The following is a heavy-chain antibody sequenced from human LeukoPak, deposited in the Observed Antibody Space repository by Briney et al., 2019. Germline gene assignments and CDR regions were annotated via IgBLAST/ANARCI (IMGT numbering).Heavy chain of an antibody. CDR1: GGSISSSSYY. J-gene: IGHJ5*02. CDR2: IYYSGST. V-gene: IGHV4-39*01. Sequence: PSETLSLTCTVSGGSISSSSYYWGWIRQPPGKGLEWIGSIYYSGSTYYNPSLKSRVTISVDTSKNQFSLKLSSVTAADTAVYYCARSSGYSSSGGLNWFDTWGQGTLVTVSS. CDR3: ARSSGYSSSGGLNWFDT. D-gene: IGHD6-13*01.